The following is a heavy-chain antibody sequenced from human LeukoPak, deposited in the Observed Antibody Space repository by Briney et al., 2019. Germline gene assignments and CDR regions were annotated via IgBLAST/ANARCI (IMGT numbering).Heavy chain of an antibody. Sequence: SVKVSCKASGGTFSSYAISWVRQAPGQGLEWMGGIIPIFGTANYAQKFQGRVTITADESTSTAYMELSSLRSEDTAVYYCARDSSSGYYYFGYFQHWGQGTLVTVSS. D-gene: IGHD3-22*01. CDR3: ARDSSSGYYYFGYFQH. J-gene: IGHJ1*01. V-gene: IGHV1-69*13. CDR2: IIPIFGTA. CDR1: GGTFSSYA.